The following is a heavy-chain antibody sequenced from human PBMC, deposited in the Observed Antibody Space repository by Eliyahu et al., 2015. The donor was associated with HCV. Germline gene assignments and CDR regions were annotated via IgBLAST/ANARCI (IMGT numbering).Heavy chain of an antibody. CDR1: GFTFXXYY. V-gene: IGHV3-11*06. D-gene: IGHD5-18*01. Sequence: QVQLVESGGGLVKPGGSXXLXCAASGFTFXXYYMXWIRQAPGKGLEWVSYISSSSSYTNYADSVKGRFTISRDNAKXSLYLQMNSLRAEDTAVYYCARSTQYTQFDYWGQGTLVTVSS. J-gene: IGHJ4*02. CDR2: ISSSSSYT. CDR3: ARSTQYTQFDY.